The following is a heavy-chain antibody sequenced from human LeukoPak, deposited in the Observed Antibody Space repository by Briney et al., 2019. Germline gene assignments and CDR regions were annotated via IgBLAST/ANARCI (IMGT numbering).Heavy chain of an antibody. D-gene: IGHD3-10*01. V-gene: IGHV1-2*06. J-gene: IGHJ4*02. Sequence: ASVKVSCKASGYTFTGYYMHWVRQAPGQGLEWMERINPNSGGTNYAQKFQGRVTMTRDTSISTAYMELSRLRSDDTAVYYCARVYGSGSLDYWGQGTLVTVSS. CDR3: ARVYGSGSLDY. CDR1: GYTFTGYY. CDR2: INPNSGGT.